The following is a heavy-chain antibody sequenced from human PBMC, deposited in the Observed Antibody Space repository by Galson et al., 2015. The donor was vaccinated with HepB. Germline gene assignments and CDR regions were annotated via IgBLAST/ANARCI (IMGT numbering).Heavy chain of an antibody. Sequence: SLRLSCAASGFTFSSYAMSWVRQAPGKGLEWVSAISGSGGSTYYADSVKGRFTISRDNSKNTLYLQMNSLRAEDTAVYYCAKDSGDYEVTWWDYYYGMDVWGQGTTVTVSS. CDR1: GFTFSSYA. J-gene: IGHJ6*02. V-gene: IGHV3-23*01. CDR2: ISGSGGST. D-gene: IGHD4-17*01. CDR3: AKDSGDYEVTWWDYYYGMDV.